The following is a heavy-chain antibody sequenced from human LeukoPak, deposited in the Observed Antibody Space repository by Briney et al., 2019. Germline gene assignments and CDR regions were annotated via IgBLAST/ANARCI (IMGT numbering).Heavy chain of an antibody. CDR2: IYYSGST. D-gene: IGHD6-13*01. J-gene: IGHJ6*03. CDR1: GGSISSYY. Sequence: SETLSLTCTVSGGSISSYYWSWIRQPPGKGLEWIGYIYYSGSTNYNPSLKSRVTISVDTSKNQFSLKLSSVTAADTAVYYCARVSPSAQESVSSWYGWGYYYYYMDVWGKGTTVTVSS. V-gene: IGHV4-59*01. CDR3: ARVSPSAQESVSSWYGWGYYYYYMDV.